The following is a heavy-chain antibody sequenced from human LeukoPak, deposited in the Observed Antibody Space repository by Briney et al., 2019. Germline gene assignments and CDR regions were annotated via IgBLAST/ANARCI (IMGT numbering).Heavy chain of an antibody. CDR2: FDPEDGET. CDR1: GYTLTELS. J-gene: IGHJ5*02. CDR3: ATEGSRYCSGGSCYP. Sequence: ASVKVSCKVSGYTLTELSMHWVRQAPGKGLEWMGGFDPEDGETIYAQEFQGRVTMTEDTSTDTAYMELSSLRSEDTAVYYCATEGSRYCSGGSCYPWGQGTLVTVSS. D-gene: IGHD2-15*01. V-gene: IGHV1-24*01.